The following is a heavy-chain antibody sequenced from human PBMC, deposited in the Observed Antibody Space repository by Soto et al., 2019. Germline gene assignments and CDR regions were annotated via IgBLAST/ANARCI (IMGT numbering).Heavy chain of an antibody. Sequence: TLSLTCAVYGGSFSGYYWSWIRQPPGKGLEWIGEINHSGSTNYNPSLKSRVTISVDTSKNQFSLKLSSVTAADTAVYYCARLRFYYGMDVWGQGTTVTVSS. CDR2: INHSGST. V-gene: IGHV4-34*01. CDR1: GGSFSGYY. D-gene: IGHD5-12*01. J-gene: IGHJ6*02. CDR3: ARLRFYYGMDV.